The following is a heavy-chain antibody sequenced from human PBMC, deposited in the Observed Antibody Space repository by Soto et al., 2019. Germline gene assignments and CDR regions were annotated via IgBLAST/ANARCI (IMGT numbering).Heavy chain of an antibody. CDR1: GGSISSYY. CDR2: IYYSGST. V-gene: IGHV4-59*01. CDR3: ARVDNPWWFDP. D-gene: IGHD3-9*01. J-gene: IGHJ5*02. Sequence: SETLSLTCTVSGGSISSYYWSWIRQPPGKGLEWIGYIYYSGSTNYNPSLKSRVTISVDTSKNQFSLKLSSVTAADTAVYYCARVDNPWWFDPWGQGTLVTVSS.